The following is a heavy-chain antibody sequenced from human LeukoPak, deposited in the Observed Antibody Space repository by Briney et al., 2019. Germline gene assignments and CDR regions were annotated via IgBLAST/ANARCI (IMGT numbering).Heavy chain of an antibody. Sequence: ASVTVSCKASGYSFTGYYIHWVRQAPGQGLEWMGWMSTKTGDTNYAQKFNGRVTMTRDTSISTAHMELTSLKSDDTAVYFCARGLRFGDIVVIANYWGQGTLVTVSS. J-gene: IGHJ4*02. CDR1: GYSFTGYY. V-gene: IGHV1-2*02. CDR3: ARGLRFGDIVVIANY. CDR2: MSTKTGDT. D-gene: IGHD2-21*01.